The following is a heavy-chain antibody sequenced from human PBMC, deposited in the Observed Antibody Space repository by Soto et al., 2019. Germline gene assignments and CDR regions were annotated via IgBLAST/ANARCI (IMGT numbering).Heavy chain of an antibody. D-gene: IGHD2-2*01. CDR2: IYHSGST. V-gene: IGHV4-4*02. J-gene: IGHJ6*02. Sequence: SETLSLTCAVSGGSISSSNWWSWVRQPPGKGLEWIGEIYHSGSTNYNPSLKSRGTISVDKSKNQFSLKLSSVTAADTAVYYCARDWPTDIVVVPAARDGMDVWGQGTTVTVSS. CDR1: GGSISSSNW. CDR3: ARDWPTDIVVVPAARDGMDV.